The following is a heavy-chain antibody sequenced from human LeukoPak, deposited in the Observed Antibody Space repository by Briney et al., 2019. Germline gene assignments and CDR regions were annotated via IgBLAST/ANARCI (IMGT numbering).Heavy chain of an antibody. CDR1: GYAFTGYY. CDR2: INPNSGGT. V-gene: IGHV1-2*02. D-gene: IGHD5-12*01. J-gene: IGHJ4*02. CDR3: ARGREWLRYIDY. Sequence: ASVKVSCKASGYAFTGYYMHWVRQAPGQGLEWMGWINPNSGGTNYAQKFQGRVTMTRDTSISTAYMELSRLRSDDTAVYYCARGREWLRYIDYWGQGTLVTVSS.